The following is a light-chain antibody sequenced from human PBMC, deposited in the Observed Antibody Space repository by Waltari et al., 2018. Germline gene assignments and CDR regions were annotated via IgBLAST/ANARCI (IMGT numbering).Light chain of an antibody. J-gene: IGLJ2*01. CDR1: SSDGGCYKH. CDR3: SSYTSSSTLV. V-gene: IGLV2-14*03. Sequence: QPALLQPAPVSGSPGHSITISCSGTSSDGGCYKHGSQYRAHPGKAPKLLINAVNNPPSGVSNRFSGSKSGNTASLTSAGLQAEDEADYYCSSYTSSSTLVFGGGTKLTVL. CDR2: AVN.